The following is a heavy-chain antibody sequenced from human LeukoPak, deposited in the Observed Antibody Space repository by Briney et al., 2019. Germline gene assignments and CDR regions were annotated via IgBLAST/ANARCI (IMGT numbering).Heavy chain of an antibody. D-gene: IGHD5-18*01. J-gene: IGHJ4*02. CDR3: ASISVDTAMVNY. CDR1: GGSISSSSYY. CDR2: IYYSGST. V-gene: IGHV4-39*01. Sequence: SETLSLTCTVSGGSISSSSYYWGWIRQPPGKGLEWIGSIYYSGSTYYNPSLKSQVTISVDTSKNQFSLKLSSVTAADTAVYYCASISVDTAMVNYWGQGTLVTVSS.